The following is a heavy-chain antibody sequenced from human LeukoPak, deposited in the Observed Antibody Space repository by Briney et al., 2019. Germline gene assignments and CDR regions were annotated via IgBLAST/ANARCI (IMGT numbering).Heavy chain of an antibody. Sequence: PGGSLRLSCAASGFTFSSYWMSWVRQAPGKGLEWVANIKQDGSEKYYVDSVKGRFTISRDSTKNSLYLQMNSLRAEDTAVYYCARDIHSAGGARAWYQLTQTHYYYYGMDVWGQGTTVTVSS. J-gene: IGHJ6*02. D-gene: IGHD2-2*01. CDR2: IKQDGSEK. CDR3: ARDIHSAGGARAWYQLTQTHYYYYGMDV. CDR1: GFTFSSYW. V-gene: IGHV3-7*03.